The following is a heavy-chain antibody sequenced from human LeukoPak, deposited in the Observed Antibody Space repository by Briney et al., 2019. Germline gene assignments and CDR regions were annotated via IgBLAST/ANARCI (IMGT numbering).Heavy chain of an antibody. J-gene: IGHJ4*02. CDR1: GFTFSSYW. D-gene: IGHD1-26*01. CDR3: ARDGGRWELVRRLDY. Sequence: SGGSLRLSCAASGFTFSSYWMNWARQAPGKGLEWVASINHNGNVNYYVDSVKGRFTISKDNAKNSLYLQMNSLRAEDTAVYYCARDGGRWELVRRLDYWSQGTLVTVSS. CDR2: INHNGNVN. V-gene: IGHV3-7*03.